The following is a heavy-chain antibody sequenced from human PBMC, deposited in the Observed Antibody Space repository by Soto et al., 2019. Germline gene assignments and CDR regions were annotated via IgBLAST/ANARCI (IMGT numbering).Heavy chain of an antibody. CDR2: ISAGGGTT. V-gene: IGHV3-23*01. CDR1: GFTFSKYA. D-gene: IGHD3-10*01. CDR3: VKDKYDSGSSMGNWFDP. Sequence: EVQLLESGGDLVQRGGSLRLSCAAYGFTFSKYAMSWVRQAPGKGLEWVSSISAGGGTTYYADSVKGRFTISRDNSESTLYLQLNSLRADDTAIFYCVKDKYDSGSSMGNWFDPWGQGTLVTVSS. J-gene: IGHJ5*02.